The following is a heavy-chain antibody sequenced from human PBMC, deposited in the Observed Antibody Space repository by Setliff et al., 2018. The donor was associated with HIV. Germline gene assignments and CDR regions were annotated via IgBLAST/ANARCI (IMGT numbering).Heavy chain of an antibody. CDR1: GYTFTDYH. CDR3: ARSTTAD. Sequence: ASVKVSCKASGYTFTDYHIHWVRQAPGQGLEWMGWIYPNTGSTNYAQKFQGRVTMTRDTSISTAYMELSRLRSDDTAVYYCARSTTADWGQGTMVTVSS. CDR2: IYPNTGST. D-gene: IGHD4-17*01. V-gene: IGHV1-2*02. J-gene: IGHJ4*02.